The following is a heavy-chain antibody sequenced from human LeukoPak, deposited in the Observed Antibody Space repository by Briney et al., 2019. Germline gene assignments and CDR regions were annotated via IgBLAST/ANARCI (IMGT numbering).Heavy chain of an antibody. D-gene: IGHD2-2*01. J-gene: IGHJ4*02. Sequence: GGSLRLSCAASGFTFSSYWMSWVRQAPGKGLEWVANIKQDGSEKYYVDSVKGRFTISRDNSKNTLYLQMNSLRAEDTAVYYCAKTDQYQLLSSFDYWGQGTLVTVSS. CDR1: GFTFSSYW. CDR2: IKQDGSEK. V-gene: IGHV3-7*03. CDR3: AKTDQYQLLSSFDY.